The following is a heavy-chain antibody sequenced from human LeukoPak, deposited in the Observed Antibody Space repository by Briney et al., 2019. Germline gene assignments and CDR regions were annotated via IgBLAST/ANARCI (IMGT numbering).Heavy chain of an antibody. Sequence: PSETLSLTCTVSGGSISSSSYYWGWIRQPPGKGLEWIGSIYYSGSTYYNPSLKGRVTISVDTSKNQFSLQLNSVTPEDTAVYYCARTAVAGPYYMDVWGKGTMVTISS. V-gene: IGHV4-39*07. J-gene: IGHJ6*03. CDR3: ARTAVAGPYYMDV. CDR1: GGSISSSSYY. CDR2: IYYSGST. D-gene: IGHD6-19*01.